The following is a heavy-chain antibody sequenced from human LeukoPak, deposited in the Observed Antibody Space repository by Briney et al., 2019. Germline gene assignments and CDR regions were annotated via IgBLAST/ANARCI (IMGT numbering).Heavy chain of an antibody. V-gene: IGHV3-23*01. Sequence: GGSLRLSCAASGFTFSSYAMTWVRQAPGKGLEWVSTIINSGATTYNADSVKGRFTISRDNSENTLDLQMNSLRAEDTAAYYCAKDIHGDYGGLDYWGQGTLVTVSS. CDR3: AKDIHGDYGGLDY. CDR1: GFTFSSYA. J-gene: IGHJ4*02. CDR2: IINSGATT. D-gene: IGHD4-17*01.